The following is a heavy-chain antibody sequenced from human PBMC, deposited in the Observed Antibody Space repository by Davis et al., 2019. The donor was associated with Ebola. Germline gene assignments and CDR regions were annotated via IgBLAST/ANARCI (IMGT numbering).Heavy chain of an antibody. J-gene: IGHJ4*02. Sequence: ASVKVSCKASGYTFTSSDINWVRHATGQGLEWMGWMNPNSGHTGYAQKFQGRVTMTRNTSISTAYMELSSLRSEDTSVYYCARRYSYGLDYWGQGTLVTVAS. CDR3: ARRYSYGLDY. V-gene: IGHV1-8*02. CDR1: GYTFTSSD. CDR2: MNPNSGHT. D-gene: IGHD5-18*01.